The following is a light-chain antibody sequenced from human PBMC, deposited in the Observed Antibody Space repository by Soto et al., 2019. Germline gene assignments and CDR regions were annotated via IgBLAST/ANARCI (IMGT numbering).Light chain of an antibody. CDR2: AAS. Sequence: EIVLTQSPASLSLSPGESATLSCRASQSVSNYLVWYQQKPGRAPRLLIYAASIRATGIPARFSGSGSGTDFTLTISSLEAEDFAVYYCQQQSNWPPLTFGGGTKVEIK. V-gene: IGKV3-11*01. CDR3: QQQSNWPPLT. J-gene: IGKJ4*01. CDR1: QSVSNY.